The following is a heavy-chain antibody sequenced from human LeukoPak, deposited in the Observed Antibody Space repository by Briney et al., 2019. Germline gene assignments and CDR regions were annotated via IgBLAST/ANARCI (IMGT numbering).Heavy chain of an antibody. CDR1: GGSISGYY. V-gene: IGHV4-4*07. D-gene: IGHD1-14*01. J-gene: IGHJ6*03. Sequence: SETLSLTCTVSGGSISGYYWSWIRQPAGRGLEWIGRIYTSGSTNYNPSLKSRVTMSVDTSKNQFSLKLSSVTATDTAVYYCARNRASTVIADKYYYYYMDVWGKGTPVTVSS. CDR3: ARNRASTVIADKYYYYYMDV. CDR2: IYTSGST.